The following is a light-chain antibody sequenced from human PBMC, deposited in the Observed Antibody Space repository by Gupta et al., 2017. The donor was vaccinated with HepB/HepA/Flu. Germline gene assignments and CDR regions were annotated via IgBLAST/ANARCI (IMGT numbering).Light chain of an antibody. V-gene: IGLV1-47*01. Sequence: QSVLIQPPSAPGTPGQRVPISCSGSSSNIGNYKVYWYQQHPETAPKLLIYKNYQRPPGVSDRFSGSKPGTSASLAISGIRYEDEADYYCVGWDGSLSGYVFGTGTKVTV. J-gene: IGLJ1*01. CDR2: KNY. CDR3: VGWDGSLSGYV. CDR1: SSNIGNYK.